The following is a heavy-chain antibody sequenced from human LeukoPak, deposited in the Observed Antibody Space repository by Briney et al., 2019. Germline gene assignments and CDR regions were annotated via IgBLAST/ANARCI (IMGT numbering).Heavy chain of an antibody. Sequence: PSETLSLTCTVSGYSISSGHYWGWIRQPPGKGLEWIGSIYHSGSTYYNPSLKSRVTISVDTSKNQFSLKLSSVTAADTAVYYCARDFSGYDSYYYYYMDVWGKGTTVTVSS. CDR1: GYSISSGHY. D-gene: IGHD5-12*01. CDR3: ARDFSGYDSYYYYYMDV. CDR2: IYHSGST. V-gene: IGHV4-38-2*02. J-gene: IGHJ6*03.